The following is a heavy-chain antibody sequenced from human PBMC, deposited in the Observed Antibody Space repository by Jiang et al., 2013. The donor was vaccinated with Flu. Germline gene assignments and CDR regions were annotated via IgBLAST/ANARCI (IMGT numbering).Heavy chain of an antibody. V-gene: IGHV4-39*01. CDR2: IYYSGST. J-gene: IGHJ4*02. D-gene: IGHD1-7*01. CDR1: GGSISSSSYY. Sequence: ETLSLTCTVSGGSISSSSYYWGWIRQPPGKGLEWIGSIYYSGSTYYNPSLKSRFTISVDTSKNQLFLKLSSVTAADTAVYYCARHEFSGTTAPFDYWGQGTLVTVSS. CDR3: ARHEFSGTTAPFDY.